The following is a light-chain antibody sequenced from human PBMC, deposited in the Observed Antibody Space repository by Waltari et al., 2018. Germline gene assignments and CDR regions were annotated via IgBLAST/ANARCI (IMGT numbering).Light chain of an antibody. J-gene: IGLJ1*01. V-gene: IGLV1-40*01. Sequence: QSVLTQPPSVSGAPGQRVTIACTGSSSNIGAGFDVHWYQQLPGTAPKRLIYGNSNRPSGVPDRFSGSKSGTSASLAITGLQAEDEADYFCQSYDSSPSGYVFGTGSKVTVL. CDR2: GNS. CDR3: QSYDSSPSGYV. CDR1: SSNIGAGFD.